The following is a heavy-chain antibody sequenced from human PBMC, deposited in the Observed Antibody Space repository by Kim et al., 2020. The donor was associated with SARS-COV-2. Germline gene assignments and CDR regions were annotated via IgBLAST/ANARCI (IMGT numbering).Heavy chain of an antibody. V-gene: IGHV3-30*18. Sequence: GGSLRLSCAASGFTFSSYGMHWVRQAPGKGLEWVAVISYDGSNKYYADSVKGRFTISRDNSKNTLYLQMNSLRAEDTAVYYCAKGAYYYDSSGYDYWGQGPLVTVSS. D-gene: IGHD3-22*01. CDR1: GFTFSSYG. CDR3: AKGAYYYDSSGYDY. J-gene: IGHJ4*02. CDR2: ISYDGSNK.